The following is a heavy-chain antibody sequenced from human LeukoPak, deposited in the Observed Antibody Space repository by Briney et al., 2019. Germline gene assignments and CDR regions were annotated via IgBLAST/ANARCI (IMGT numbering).Heavy chain of an antibody. J-gene: IGHJ4*02. CDR2: ISDSGGST. Sequence: GTLRLSCAKTGITLGNYGMSWGRQDPGKRLEWVVGISDSGGSTNYADSVKGWFTISRDNPKNTLYLQMNSLRAEDTAVYFCAKRGVVIRVILVGFHKEAYYFDSWGQGALVTVSS. CDR1: GITLGNYG. CDR3: AKRGVVIRVILVGFHKEAYYFDS. D-gene: IGHD3-22*01. V-gene: IGHV3-23*01.